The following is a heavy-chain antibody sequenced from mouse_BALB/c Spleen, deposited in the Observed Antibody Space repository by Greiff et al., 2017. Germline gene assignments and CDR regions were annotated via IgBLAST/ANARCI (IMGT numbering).Heavy chain of an antibody. CDR3: ASSYYGSSFDY. D-gene: IGHD1-1*01. J-gene: IGHJ2*01. CDR2: INPSNGRT. Sequence: QVQLKQPGAELVKPGASVKLSCKASGYTFTSYWMHWVKQRPGQGLEWIGEINPSNGRTNYNEKFKSKATLTVDKSSSTAYMQLSSLTSEDSAVYYCASSYYGSSFDYWGQGTTLTVSS. CDR1: GYTFTSYW. V-gene: IGHV1S81*02.